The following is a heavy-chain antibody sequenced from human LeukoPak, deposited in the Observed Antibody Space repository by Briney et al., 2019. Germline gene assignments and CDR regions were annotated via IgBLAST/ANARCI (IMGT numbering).Heavy chain of an antibody. CDR1: GFTFKTYT. V-gene: IGHV3-21*01. Sequence: GGSLRLSCAGSGFTFKTYTMNWVRQAPGKGLEWVSSISSRSSYTYYADSVKGRFTISRDNAENSLYLQMNSLRAEDTAVYYCARVGGGAVDYWGQGTLVIVSS. CDR3: ARVGGGAVDY. CDR2: ISSRSSYT. D-gene: IGHD3-16*01. J-gene: IGHJ4*02.